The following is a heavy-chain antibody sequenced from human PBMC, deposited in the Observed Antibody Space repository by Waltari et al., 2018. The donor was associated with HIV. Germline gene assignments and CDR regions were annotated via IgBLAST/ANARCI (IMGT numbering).Heavy chain of an antibody. CDR3: SRGLHCTATSCLLYHGMDV. V-gene: IGHV1-8*01. Sequence: QVQLVQSGAEVKKPGASVKVSCKASGYTFSTYDINWLRQATGQGLEWMGWMNPNSGNTGYAQKFQGRVNMTRNSSIRTAYMELSSLRSDDTAVYYCSRGLHCTATSCLLYHGMDVWGQGTAVSVSS. CDR2: MNPNSGNT. CDR1: GYTFSTYD. D-gene: IGHD2-2*01. J-gene: IGHJ6*02.